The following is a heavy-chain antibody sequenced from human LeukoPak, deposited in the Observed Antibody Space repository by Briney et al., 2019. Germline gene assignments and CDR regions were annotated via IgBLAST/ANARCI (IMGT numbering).Heavy chain of an antibody. CDR2: IYYSGNT. V-gene: IGHV4-59*01. CDR1: GGSISSYY. J-gene: IGHJ5*02. Sequence: SETLSLTCTGSGGSISSYYWSWIRQPPGKGLEWIGYIYYSGNTNYNSSLESRVTISVDTSKNQFSLRLNSVTAADTAVYYCVRGRAWFDPWGQGTLVTVSS. D-gene: IGHD3-10*01. CDR3: VRGRAWFDP.